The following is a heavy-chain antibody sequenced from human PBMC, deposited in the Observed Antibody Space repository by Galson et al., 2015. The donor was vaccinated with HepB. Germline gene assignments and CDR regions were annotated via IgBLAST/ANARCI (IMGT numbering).Heavy chain of an antibody. CDR2: IYSGGST. CDR3: ARDHSTYGDYAGAFDI. Sequence: SLRLSCAASGFTVSSNYMSWVRQAPGKGLEWVSVIYSGGSTYYADSVKGRFTISRDNSKNTLYLQMNSLRAEDTAVYYCARDHSTYGDYAGAFDIWGQGTMVTVSS. CDR1: GFTVSSNY. D-gene: IGHD4-17*01. V-gene: IGHV3-66*01. J-gene: IGHJ3*02.